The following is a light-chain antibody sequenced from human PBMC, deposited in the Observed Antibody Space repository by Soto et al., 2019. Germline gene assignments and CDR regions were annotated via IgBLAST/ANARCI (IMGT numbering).Light chain of an antibody. CDR2: AAS. J-gene: IGKJ1*01. CDR3: QHLNSYPRT. Sequence: IQLTQSPSSLSASVGDRVTITCRASQGISSYLAWYQQKPGTAPKLLIYAASTLQSGVPSRFSGSGSGTDFTLTISSLQPEDSATYYCQHLNSYPRTFGHGTKVDIK. CDR1: QGISSY. V-gene: IGKV1-9*01.